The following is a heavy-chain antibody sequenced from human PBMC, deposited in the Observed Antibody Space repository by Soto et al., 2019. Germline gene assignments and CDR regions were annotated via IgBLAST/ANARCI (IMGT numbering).Heavy chain of an antibody. D-gene: IGHD2-21*02. V-gene: IGHV1-24*01. CDR3: ATVFDRVVTDYYYYGMDV. J-gene: IGHJ6*02. CDR1: GYTLTELS. CDR2: FDPEDGET. Sequence: ASVKVSCKVSGYTLTELSMHWVRQAPGKGLERMGGFDPEDGETIYAQKFQGRVTMTEDTSTDTAYMELSSLRSEDTAVYYCATVFDRVVTDYYYYGMDVWGQGTTVTVS.